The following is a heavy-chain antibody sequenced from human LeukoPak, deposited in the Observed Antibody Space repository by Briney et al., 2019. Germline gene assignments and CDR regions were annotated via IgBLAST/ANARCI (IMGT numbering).Heavy chain of an antibody. V-gene: IGHV1-2*02. J-gene: IGHJ5*02. CDR1: GYTFTGYY. Sequence: ASVKVSCKASGYTFTGYYMHWVRQAPGQGLEWMGWINPNSGGTNYAQKFQGRVTMTRDTSISTAYMELSRLRSDDTAVYYCARDQGIVVPAAENWFDPWGQGTLVTVSS. CDR3: ARDQGIVVPAAENWFDP. CDR2: INPNSGGT. D-gene: IGHD2-2*01.